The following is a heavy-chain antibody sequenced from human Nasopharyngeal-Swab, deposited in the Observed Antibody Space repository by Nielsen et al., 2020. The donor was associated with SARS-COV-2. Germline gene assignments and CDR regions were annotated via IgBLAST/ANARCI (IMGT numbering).Heavy chain of an antibody. CDR2: ISYDGSNK. D-gene: IGHD2-15*01. V-gene: IGHV3-30*03. Sequence: VRQAPGKGLEWVAVISYDGSNKYYADSVKGRFTISRDNSKNTLYLQMNSLRAEDTAVYYCARDGLDCSGGSCYSWAYYYYGMDVWGQGTTVTV. CDR3: ARDGLDCSGGSCYSWAYYYYGMDV. J-gene: IGHJ6*02.